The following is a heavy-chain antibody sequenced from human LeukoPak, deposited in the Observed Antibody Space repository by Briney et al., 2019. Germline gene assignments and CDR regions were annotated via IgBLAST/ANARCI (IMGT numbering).Heavy chain of an antibody. CDR1: GVSISSYY. CDR3: ARGRWDVLTGYNWFDP. D-gene: IGHD3-9*01. J-gene: IGHJ5*02. CDR2: IYSSGST. Sequence: SETLSLTCTVSGVSISSYYWSWIRQPAGKGLEWIGHIYSSGSTNYSPSLKSRVTMSVDTSKKQFSLRLNSVTAADTAVYYCARGRWDVLTGYNWFDPWGQGTLVTVSS. V-gene: IGHV4-4*07.